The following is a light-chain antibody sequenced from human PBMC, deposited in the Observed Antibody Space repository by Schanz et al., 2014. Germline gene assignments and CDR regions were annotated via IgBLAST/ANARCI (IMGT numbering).Light chain of an antibody. CDR1: QSISTY. CDR3: QQANSFPIT. CDR2: AAS. V-gene: IGKV1-39*01. Sequence: DIQMTQSPSSLSASVGDRVTITCRASQSISTYLSWYQQKPGTAPKLLIYAASSSQSGVPSRFSGSGSGTDFTLTITSLQPEDFATYYCQQANSFPITFGQGTRLEIK. J-gene: IGKJ5*01.